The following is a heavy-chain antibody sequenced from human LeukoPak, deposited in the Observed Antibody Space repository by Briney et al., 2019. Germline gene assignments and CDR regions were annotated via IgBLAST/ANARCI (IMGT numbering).Heavy chain of an antibody. CDR1: GFIFSASG. J-gene: IGHJ4*02. CDR2: ISSGSSYT. Sequence: PGGSLRLSCAASGFIFSASGMNWVRQAPGKGLEWVSYISSGSSYTDYADSVKGRFTISRDNAKNSLYLQMDSLRAEDTAVYYCVKEKRGAGRGQGTLVTVSS. D-gene: IGHD6-19*01. CDR3: VKEKRGAG. V-gene: IGHV3-21*05.